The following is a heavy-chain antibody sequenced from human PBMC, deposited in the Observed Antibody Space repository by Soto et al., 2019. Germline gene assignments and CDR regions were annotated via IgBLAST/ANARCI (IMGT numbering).Heavy chain of an antibody. J-gene: IGHJ6*02. D-gene: IGHD2-15*01. Sequence: QLVQSGAEVKKPGSSVKVSCKAPGGTFSSYAISWVRQAPGQGLEWMGGIIPIFGTANYAQKFQGRVTITADESTSTGYMELSSLRSEDTAVYYCARSQGGSSSLDIYYYYYYGKDVWGQGTTVTVSS. CDR3: ARSQGGSSSLDIYYYYYYGKDV. CDR1: GGTFSSYA. CDR2: IIPIFGTA. V-gene: IGHV1-69*01.